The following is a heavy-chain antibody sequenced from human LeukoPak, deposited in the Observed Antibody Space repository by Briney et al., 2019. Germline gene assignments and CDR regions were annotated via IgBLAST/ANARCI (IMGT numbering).Heavy chain of an antibody. V-gene: IGHV4-4*07. J-gene: IGHJ5*02. Sequence: SETVSLTCTVSGGSISGYYWSWIRQSAGKGLEWIGRIYTSGSTNYNPSLKSRVTMSVDTSKNQFSLKLSSVTAADTAVYYCARASPTTNKGAYGWFDPWGQGTLVTVSS. D-gene: IGHD1-14*01. CDR3: ARASPTTNKGAYGWFDP. CDR2: IYTSGST. CDR1: GGSISGYY.